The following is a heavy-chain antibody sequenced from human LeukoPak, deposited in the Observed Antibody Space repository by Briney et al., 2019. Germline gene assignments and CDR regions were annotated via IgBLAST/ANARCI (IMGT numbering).Heavy chain of an antibody. CDR2: ISAYNGDT. V-gene: IGHV1-18*01. Sequence: ASVEVSCKASGYTFRNYGITWVRQAPGQGLEWMGWISAYNGDTHYAQNLQGRVTMTTDTSTSTAYMELRSLRSDDTAVYYCARDPTNTSGYYAYFDYWGQGTLVTVSS. CDR1: GYTFRNYG. J-gene: IGHJ4*02. CDR3: ARDPTNTSGYYAYFDY. D-gene: IGHD5-12*01.